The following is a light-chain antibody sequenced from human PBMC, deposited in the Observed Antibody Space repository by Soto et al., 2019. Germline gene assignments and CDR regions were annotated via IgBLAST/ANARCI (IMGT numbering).Light chain of an antibody. CDR1: QGIKNC. Sequence: DIQMTQSPSYLSASVGDRVTIACRASQGIKNCLAWYQQKPGKAPNLLIYTGSSLQSGVPSRFSGSGSGTEFTLVISRPQPDDLATYYCQQYSSYSPYTFGQGTKVDIK. V-gene: IGKV1-12*01. CDR3: QQYSSYSPYT. CDR2: TGS. J-gene: IGKJ2*01.